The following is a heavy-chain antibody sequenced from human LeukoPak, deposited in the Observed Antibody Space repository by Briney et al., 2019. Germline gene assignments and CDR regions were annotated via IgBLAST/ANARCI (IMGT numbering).Heavy chain of an antibody. CDR2: IKQGGSEK. Sequence: PGGSLRLSCAASGFTFSSYWMTWVRHVPGKGLEWVARIKQGGSEKYYVDSVKGRFTISRDNTRNSLYLQMNSLRAEDTAVYYCAELGITMIGGVWGKGTTVTISS. D-gene: IGHD3-10*02. V-gene: IGHV3-7*01. J-gene: IGHJ6*04. CDR3: AELGITMIGGV. CDR1: GFTFSSYW.